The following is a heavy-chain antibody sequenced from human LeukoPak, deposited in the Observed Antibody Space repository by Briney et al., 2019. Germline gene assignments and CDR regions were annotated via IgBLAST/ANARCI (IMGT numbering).Heavy chain of an antibody. D-gene: IGHD6-13*01. V-gene: IGHV1-18*01. CDR2: ISAYNGNT. Sequence: ASVKVSCKAYGYTFSSYGISWVRQAPGQGLEWMGWISAYNGNTNYAQKLQGRVTMTTDTSTSTAYMELRSLRSDDTAVYYCAADQKQQLPPPYYGMDVWGQGTTVTVSS. CDR1: GYTFSSYG. CDR3: AADQKQQLPPPYYGMDV. J-gene: IGHJ6*02.